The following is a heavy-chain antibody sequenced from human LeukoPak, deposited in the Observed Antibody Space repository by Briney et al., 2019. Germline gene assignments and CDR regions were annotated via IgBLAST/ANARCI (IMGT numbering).Heavy chain of an antibody. J-gene: IGHJ4*02. Sequence: SETLSLTCTVSGGSISSSSYYWGWIRQPPGKGLEWIGSIYYSGSTYYNPSLKSRVTISVDTSKNQFSLKLSSVTAAATAVYYSARPRGWELPSFYFDYWGQGTLVTVSS. CDR1: GGSISSSSYY. CDR2: IYYSGST. V-gene: IGHV4-39*01. D-gene: IGHD1-26*01. CDR3: ARPRGWELPSFYFDY.